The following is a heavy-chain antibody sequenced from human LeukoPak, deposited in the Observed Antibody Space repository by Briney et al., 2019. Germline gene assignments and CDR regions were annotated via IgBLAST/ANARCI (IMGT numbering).Heavy chain of an antibody. V-gene: IGHV1-8*01. CDR3: ARVWQWLKP. CDR2: MNPNSGNT. Sequence: ASVKVSCKASGYGFTNYDINWVRQAPGQGLEWMGWMNPNSGNTVYAQKFQGRVTMTRDTSISTAYMELSSLRSEDTAVYYCARVWQWLKPWGQGTLVTVSS. D-gene: IGHD6-19*01. CDR1: GYGFTNYD. J-gene: IGHJ5*02.